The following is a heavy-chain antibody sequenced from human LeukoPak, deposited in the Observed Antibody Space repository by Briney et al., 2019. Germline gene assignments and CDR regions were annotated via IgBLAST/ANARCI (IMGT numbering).Heavy chain of an antibody. D-gene: IGHD3-3*01. V-gene: IGHV5-51*01. CDR1: GYRFISYW. CDR3: ARQNDFRLDY. Sequence: GESLKISCKGSGYRFISYWIGWVRQMPGKGLEWMGSFNPGDSDARYSPSLQGQVTISVDKSISTAYLQWSSLKASDTAMYYCARQNDFRLDYWGQGTLVTVSS. J-gene: IGHJ4*02. CDR2: FNPGDSDA.